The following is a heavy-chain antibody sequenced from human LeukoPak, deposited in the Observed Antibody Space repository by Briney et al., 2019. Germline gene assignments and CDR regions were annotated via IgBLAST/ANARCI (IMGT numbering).Heavy chain of an antibody. CDR2: MNPNSGNT. J-gene: IGHJ3*02. V-gene: IGHV1-8*02. CDR3: ARLDLGITMVQGGDAFDI. CDR1: GYTFTSYG. Sequence: ASVKVSCKASGYTFTSYGISWVRQAPGQGLEWMGWMNPNSGNTGYAQKFQGRVTMTRNTSISTAYMELSSLRSEDTAVYYCARLDLGITMVQGGDAFDIWGQGTMVTVPS. D-gene: IGHD3-10*01.